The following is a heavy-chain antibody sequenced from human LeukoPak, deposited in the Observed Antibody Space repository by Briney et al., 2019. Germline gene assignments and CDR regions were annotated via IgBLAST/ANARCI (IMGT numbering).Heavy chain of an antibody. CDR3: ASGLLSIAVAIFDY. Sequence: GGSLRLSCAASGFTFSSYSMNWVRQAPGKGLEWVSSISSSSSYIYYADSVKGRFTISRDNAKNSLYLQMNSLRAEDTAVYYCASGLLSIAVAIFDYWGQGTLVTVSS. J-gene: IGHJ4*02. D-gene: IGHD6-19*01. CDR2: ISSSSSYI. CDR1: GFTFSSYS. V-gene: IGHV3-21*01.